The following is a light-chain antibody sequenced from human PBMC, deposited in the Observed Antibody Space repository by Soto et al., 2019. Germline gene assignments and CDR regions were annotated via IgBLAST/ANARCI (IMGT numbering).Light chain of an antibody. CDR1: QSVNSNY. Sequence: EIVLTQSACTLSWSPGERATLSCRASQSVNSNYLAWYQQKPGQAPRPLMYETSTRATGIPDRFSGSGSGTDFTLTISRLEPEDFAVYFCQQFGTSPLWTFGQGTKVDIK. CDR2: ETS. CDR3: QQFGTSPLWT. V-gene: IGKV3-20*01. J-gene: IGKJ1*01.